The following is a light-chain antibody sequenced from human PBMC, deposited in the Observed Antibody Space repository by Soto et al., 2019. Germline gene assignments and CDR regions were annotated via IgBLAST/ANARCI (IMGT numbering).Light chain of an antibody. CDR1: QSVSSSY. CDR2: GAS. CDR3: QQLNSYPRT. V-gene: IGKV3-20*01. J-gene: IGKJ1*01. Sequence: EILLTQSPCTLSLSPGERATLSCRASQSVSSSYLAWYQQKPGQAPRLLIYGASSGATGIPDRFSGSGSGTDFTLTISSLQPEDFATYYCQQLNSYPRTFGQGTKVDIK.